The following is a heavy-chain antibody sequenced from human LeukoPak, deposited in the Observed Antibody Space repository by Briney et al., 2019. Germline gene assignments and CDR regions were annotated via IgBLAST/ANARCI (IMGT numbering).Heavy chain of an antibody. J-gene: IGHJ4*02. CDR1: GFTFSSYW. CDR3: AKGSDRYYGSGSYYPAPYFDY. D-gene: IGHD3-10*01. V-gene: IGHV3-74*01. Sequence: GGSLRLSCAASGFTFSSYWMHWVRQAPGKGLVWVSRINSDGSSTSYADSVKGRFTISRDNAKNTLYLQMNSLRAEDTAVYYCAKGSDRYYGSGSYYPAPYFDYWGQGTLVTVSS. CDR2: INSDGSST.